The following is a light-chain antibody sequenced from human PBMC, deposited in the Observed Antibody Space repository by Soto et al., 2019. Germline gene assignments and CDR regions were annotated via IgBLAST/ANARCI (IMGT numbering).Light chain of an antibody. V-gene: IGKV3-20*01. CDR1: QSVSSSY. Sequence: EIVLTQSPGTLSLSPGERATLSCRVSQSVSSSYLAWYQHKPGQAPRLLIYGASTRATGIPDRFSGSGSGTDFTLTISRLEPEDFAVYFCQQFGSPFTFGPGTKVDLK. J-gene: IGKJ3*01. CDR2: GAS. CDR3: QQFGSPFT.